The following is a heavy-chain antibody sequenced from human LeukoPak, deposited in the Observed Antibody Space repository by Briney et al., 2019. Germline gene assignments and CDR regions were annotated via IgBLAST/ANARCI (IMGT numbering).Heavy chain of an antibody. CDR3: ARDKGGYFDY. Sequence: SETLSLTCTVSGGSISSYYLSWIRQPPGKGLEWIGYIYYSGSTNYNPSLKSRVTISVDTSKNQFSLKLSSVTAADTAVYYCARDKGGYFDYWGQGTLVTVSS. J-gene: IGHJ4*02. CDR1: GGSISSYY. CDR2: IYYSGST. V-gene: IGHV4-59*01.